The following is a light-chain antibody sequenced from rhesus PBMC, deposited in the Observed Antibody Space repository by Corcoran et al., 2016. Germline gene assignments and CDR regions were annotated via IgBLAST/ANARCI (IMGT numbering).Light chain of an antibody. CDR1: QSVSSY. CDR2: GAS. V-gene: IGKV3-31*02. J-gene: IGKJ1*01. Sequence: EIVMTQSPATLSLSPGETATISCRTSQSVSSYLAWYQQKPGQAPRPLSFGASSRATGIPDRFSGSGSGTDFTLPISSLEPEDVAVYYCQETSNLWTFGQGTKVEIK. CDR3: QETSNLWT.